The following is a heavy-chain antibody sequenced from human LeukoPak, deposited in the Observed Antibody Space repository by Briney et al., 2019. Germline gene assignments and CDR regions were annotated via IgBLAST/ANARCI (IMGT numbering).Heavy chain of an antibody. Sequence: SVKVSCKASGGTFSSYAISWVRQAPGQGLEWMGGIIPIFGTANYAQKFQGRVTITADKSTSTAYMGLSSLRSEDTAVYYCARDVGYSSSHDAFDIWGQGTMVTVSS. CDR1: GGTFSSYA. J-gene: IGHJ3*02. D-gene: IGHD6-13*01. CDR2: IIPIFGTA. CDR3: ARDVGYSSSHDAFDI. V-gene: IGHV1-69*06.